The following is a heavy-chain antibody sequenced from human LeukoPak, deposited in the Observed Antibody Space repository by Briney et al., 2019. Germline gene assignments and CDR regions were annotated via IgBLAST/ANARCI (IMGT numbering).Heavy chain of an antibody. CDR2: IYSGGNT. CDR3: ATRAVAAPY. Sequence: PGGSLRLSCAASGFTVGNNHMSWVRQAPGKGLEWVSLIYSGGNTQYADSVKGRFIIFRDSSKNTLYPQMNSLRVEDTAVYYCATRAVAAPYWGQGTLVTVSS. J-gene: IGHJ1*01. D-gene: IGHD6-19*01. V-gene: IGHV3-66*01. CDR1: GFTVGNNH.